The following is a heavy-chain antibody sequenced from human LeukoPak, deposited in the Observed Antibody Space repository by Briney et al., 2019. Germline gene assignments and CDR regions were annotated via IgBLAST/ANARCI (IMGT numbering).Heavy chain of an antibody. CDR3: ARESPRYLEKYYYDSSGYYSFDY. CDR2: IYTSGST. CDR1: GGSISSYY. D-gene: IGHD3-22*01. V-gene: IGHV4-4*07. Sequence: SETLSPTCTVSGGSISSYYWSWIRQPAGKGLEWIGRIYTSGSTNYNPSLKSRVTMSVDTSKNQFSLKLSSVTAADTAVYYCARESPRYLEKYYYDSSGYYSFDYWGQGTLVTVSS. J-gene: IGHJ4*02.